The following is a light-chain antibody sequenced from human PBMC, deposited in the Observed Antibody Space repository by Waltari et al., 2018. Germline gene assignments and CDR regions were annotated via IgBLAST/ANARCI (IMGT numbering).Light chain of an antibody. CDR3: QQSDSAPFT. Sequence: DILLTQSPSSLSASVGDTITITCRASQPIGKFLNWYQQKPSKAPNLMIYTADGLRSGIPSRFRGGGSGTDFTLTISSLQPEDFATYFCQQSDSAPFTFGQGTRVEIK. CDR2: TAD. J-gene: IGKJ2*01. CDR1: QPIGKF. V-gene: IGKV1-39*01.